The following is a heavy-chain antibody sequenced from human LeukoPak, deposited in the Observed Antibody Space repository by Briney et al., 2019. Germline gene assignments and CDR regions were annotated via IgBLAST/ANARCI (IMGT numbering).Heavy chain of an antibody. Sequence: GGSLRLSCAASGFTFSNAWMSWVRQAPGKGLEWVGRIKSKTDGGTTDYAAPVKGRFTISRDDSKNTLYLQMNSLKTEDTAVYYCTTDLLVDSSGYSRAEYFQHWGQGTLVTVSS. D-gene: IGHD3-22*01. CDR1: GFTFSNAW. CDR2: IKSKTDGGTT. V-gene: IGHV3-15*01. CDR3: TTDLLVDSSGYSRAEYFQH. J-gene: IGHJ1*01.